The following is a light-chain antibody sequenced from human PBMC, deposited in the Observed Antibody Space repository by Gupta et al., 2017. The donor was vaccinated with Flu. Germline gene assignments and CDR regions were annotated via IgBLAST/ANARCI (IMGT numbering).Light chain of an antibody. CDR3: QRDYTRHSLI. V-gene: IGKV1-12*01. CDR1: QANSDW. J-gene: IGKJ4*01. Sequence: SSASASVGDTVTVTCRGSQANSDWVAWDRQQPGPAPKLRVYGDCRLHSGVPVRVSGSGYGTDIALTISSLQPEDEAIDDCQRDYTRHSLIFGEGTKVEIK. CDR2: GDC.